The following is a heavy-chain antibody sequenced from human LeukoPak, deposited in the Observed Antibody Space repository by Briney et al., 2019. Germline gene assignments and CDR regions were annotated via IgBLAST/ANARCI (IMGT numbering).Heavy chain of an antibody. CDR3: ARDKWEPRYAFDI. J-gene: IGHJ3*02. CDR2: IIPIFGTA. V-gene: IGHV1-69*06. CDR1: GGTFSSYA. D-gene: IGHD1-26*01. Sequence: ASVKVSCKASGGTFSSYAISWVRQAPGQGLEWMGGIIPIFGTAKYAQNFQGRVSIAADRSTSTAYMELSSLRSEDTAVYYCARDKWEPRYAFDIWGQGTMVTVSS.